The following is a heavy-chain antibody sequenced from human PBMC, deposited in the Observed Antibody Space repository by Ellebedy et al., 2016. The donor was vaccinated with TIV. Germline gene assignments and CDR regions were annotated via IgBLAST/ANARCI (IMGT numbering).Heavy chain of an antibody. CDR2: LIPMYGKT. D-gene: IGHD3-10*01. CDR3: ARGEYRNWFDP. J-gene: IGHJ5*02. V-gene: IGHV1-69*13. Sequence: AASVKVSCKASGVTFSRYAVSWVRQAPGQGLEWMGTLIPMYGKTHYAQKLQGRVTIAADESTNTACMELSSLKSEDTAIYYCARGEYRNWFDPWGQGTLVTVSS. CDR1: GVTFSRYA.